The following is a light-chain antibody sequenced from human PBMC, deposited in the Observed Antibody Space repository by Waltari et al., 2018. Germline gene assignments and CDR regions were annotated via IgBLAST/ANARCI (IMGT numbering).Light chain of an antibody. V-gene: IGLV2-14*03. CDR3: SSYTSSSSYVL. Sequence: QSALTQPASVSGSPGQSIAISCTGTSSDVGGYNYVSWYQQHPGKAPKLMIYDVTNGPSGVSDRFSGSKSGNTASLTISGLQAEDEADYYCSSYTSSSSYVLFGGGTKLTVL. CDR1: SSDVGGYNY. CDR2: DVT. J-gene: IGLJ2*01.